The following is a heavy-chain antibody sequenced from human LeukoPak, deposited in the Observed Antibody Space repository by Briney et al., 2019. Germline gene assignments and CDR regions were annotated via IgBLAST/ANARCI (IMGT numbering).Heavy chain of an antibody. CDR2: ISSGGSTI. V-gene: IGHV3-11*01. J-gene: IGHJ4*02. CDR3: AKHYDYIWGSYRYFDY. Sequence: PGGSLRLSCAVSGFTFSDYYMSWIRQAPGKGLEWVSYISSGGSTISHADSVKGRFTISRDNAENSLYLQMNSLRAEDTAVYYCAKHYDYIWGSYRYFDYWGQGTLVTVSS. CDR1: GFTFSDYY. D-gene: IGHD3-16*02.